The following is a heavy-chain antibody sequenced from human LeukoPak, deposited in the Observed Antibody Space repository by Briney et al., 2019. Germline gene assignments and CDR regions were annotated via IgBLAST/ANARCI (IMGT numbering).Heavy chain of an antibody. CDR2: IYYSGST. V-gene: IGHV4-39*01. J-gene: IGHJ4*02. CDR3: ARGLWYYDYVWGSYRSHYFDY. Sequence: SETLSLTCTVSGGSISSSSYYWGWIRQPPGKGLEWIGSIYYSGSTYYNPSLKSRVTISVDTSKNQFSLKLSSVTAADTAVYYCARGLWYYDYVWGSYRSHYFDYWGQGTLVTVSS. D-gene: IGHD3-16*02. CDR1: GGSISSSSYY.